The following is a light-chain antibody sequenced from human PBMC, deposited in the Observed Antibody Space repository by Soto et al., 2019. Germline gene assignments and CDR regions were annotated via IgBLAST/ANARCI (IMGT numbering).Light chain of an antibody. J-gene: IGKJ3*01. V-gene: IGKV1-5*03. CDR2: KAS. CDR1: QSINSW. Sequence: DIKMTQSPYSLSASVGDRVTITCRASQSINSWLAWYQQKPGKAPKLLIYKASSLESGVPSRFSGSGSGTEFTLTISSLQPDDGATYDGQQYNSYPITFGPGTKVDIK. CDR3: QQYNSYPIT.